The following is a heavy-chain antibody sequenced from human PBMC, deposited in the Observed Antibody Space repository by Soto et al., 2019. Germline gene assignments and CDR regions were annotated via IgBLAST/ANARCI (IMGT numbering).Heavy chain of an antibody. Sequence: QVQLVESGGGVVQPGRSLRLSCAASGFTFSSYGMHWVRQAPGKGLEWVAVISYDGNNKYYADSVKGRFTISRDNSKNTXXLQMNSLRAEDTAVYYCAKILQLGDYAYYYYGMDVWGQGTTVTVSS. J-gene: IGHJ6*02. CDR2: ISYDGNNK. D-gene: IGHD4-17*01. CDR3: AKILQLGDYAYYYYGMDV. CDR1: GFTFSSYG. V-gene: IGHV3-30*18.